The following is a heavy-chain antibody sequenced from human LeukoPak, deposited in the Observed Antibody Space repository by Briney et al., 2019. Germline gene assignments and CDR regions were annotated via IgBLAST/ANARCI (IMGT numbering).Heavy chain of an antibody. CDR3: ARQEIGLRSFDP. D-gene: IGHD3/OR15-3a*01. J-gene: IGHJ5*02. CDR2: IYYTGTT. V-gene: IGHV4-39*01. CDR1: GGSISSSLYH. Sequence: PSETLSLTCTVSGGSISSSLYHWGWIRQSPGKNLEWLGSIYYTGTTHYNPSLKSRVTISVDTSKNQFSLNLSSVTAAGTAVYYCARQEIGLRSFDPWGQGTLVTVSS.